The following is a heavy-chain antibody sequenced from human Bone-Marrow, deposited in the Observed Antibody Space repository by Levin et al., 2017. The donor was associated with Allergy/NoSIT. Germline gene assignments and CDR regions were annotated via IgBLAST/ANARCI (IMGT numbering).Heavy chain of an antibody. CDR3: MRKKSCDTTTCYGAFDY. V-gene: IGHV7-4-1*02. J-gene: IGHJ4*02. CDR1: GYTFSSHN. CDR2: INTNTGNP. Sequence: ASVKVSCKASGYTFSSHNINWVRQAPGQGPEWMGWINTNTGNPTYAQGFTGRFVLSLDTSVSPTYLQISSLTAEDTPVYYCMRKKSCDTTTCYGAFDYWGQGTLVSVSS. D-gene: IGHD4/OR15-4a*01.